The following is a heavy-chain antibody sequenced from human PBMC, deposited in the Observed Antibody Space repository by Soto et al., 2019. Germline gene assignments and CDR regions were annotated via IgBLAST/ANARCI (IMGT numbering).Heavy chain of an antibody. CDR3: ASLPRLRRSVI. CDR2: INHSGST. V-gene: IGHV4-34*01. CDR1: GGSFSGYY. J-gene: IGHJ3*02. Sequence: SETLSLTCTVYGGSFSGYYWSWIRQPPGKGLEWIGEINHSGSTNYNPSLKSRVTISVDTSKNQFSLKLSSVTAADTAVYYCASLPRLRRSVIWGQGTMVTVSS. D-gene: IGHD4-17*01.